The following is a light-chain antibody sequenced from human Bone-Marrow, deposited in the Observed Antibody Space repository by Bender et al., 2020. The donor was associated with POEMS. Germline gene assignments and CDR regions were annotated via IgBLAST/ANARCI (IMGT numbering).Light chain of an antibody. CDR2: HST. Sequence: YVLTQPPSGSVAPGQTARITCGRDNIGSRSVHWNHGNPGQALGLVVFHSTDRPSGIAGRFSGASSGDTAIPCTTRVEAGDEDAYYCQVWTNTPDYHYAFGTGTTVTVL. J-gene: IGLJ1*01. V-gene: IGLV3-21*02. CDR3: QVWTNTPDYHYA. CDR1: NIGSRS.